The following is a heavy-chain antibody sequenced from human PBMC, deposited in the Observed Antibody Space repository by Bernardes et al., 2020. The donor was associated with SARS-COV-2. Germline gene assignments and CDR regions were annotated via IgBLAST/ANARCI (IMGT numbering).Heavy chain of an antibody. CDR3: AKRATPYCGGDCYAPVLDY. V-gene: IGHV3-30*18. J-gene: IGHJ4*02. Sequence: GGSLRLSCAASGFTFSSYGMHWVRQAPGKGLEWVAVISYDGSNKYYADSVKGRFTISRDNSKNTLYLQMNSLRAEDTAVYYCAKRATPYCGGDCYAPVLDYWGQGTLVTVSS. D-gene: IGHD2-21*02. CDR1: GFTFSSYG. CDR2: ISYDGSNK.